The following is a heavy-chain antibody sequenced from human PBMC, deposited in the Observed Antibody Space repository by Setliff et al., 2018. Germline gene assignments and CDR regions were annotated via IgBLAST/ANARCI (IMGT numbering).Heavy chain of an antibody. V-gene: IGHV3-48*04. Sequence: PGGSLRLSCAASGFTFSIYSMNWLRQAPGKGLEWVSYISSGSISTTHYADSVRGRSTISRDNSKNNFFLQINNLRAADTATYYCARDPGVRGVIFDYWGQGTLVTVSS. J-gene: IGHJ4*02. CDR2: ISSGSISTT. D-gene: IGHD3-10*01. CDR3: ARDPGVRGVIFDY. CDR1: GFTFSIYS.